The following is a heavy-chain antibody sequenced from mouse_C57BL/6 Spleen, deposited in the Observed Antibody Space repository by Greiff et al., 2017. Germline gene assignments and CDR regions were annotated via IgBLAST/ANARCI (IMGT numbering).Heavy chain of an antibody. D-gene: IGHD4-1*01. J-gene: IGHJ2*01. Sequence: EVQLQQSGPELVKPGASVKISCKASGYTFTDYYMNWVKQSHGKSLEWIGDINPNNGGTSYNQKFKGKATLTVDKSSSTAYMELRSLTSEDSAVYYCARWRTGALDYWGQGTTLTVAS. CDR2: INPNNGGT. CDR3: ARWRTGALDY. CDR1: GYTFTDYY. V-gene: IGHV1-26*01.